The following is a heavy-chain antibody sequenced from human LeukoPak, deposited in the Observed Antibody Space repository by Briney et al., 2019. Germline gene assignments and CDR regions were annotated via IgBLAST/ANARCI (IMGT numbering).Heavy chain of an antibody. CDR2: INPNSGGT. V-gene: IGHV1-2*02. J-gene: IGHJ6*03. CDR1: GYTFTGYY. D-gene: IGHD2-2*02. CDR3: ARGPVVVPAAINYYYYMDV. Sequence: ASVKVSCKASGYTFTGYYMHWVRQAPGQGLEWMGWINPNSGGTNYAQKFQGRVTMTRDTSISTAYMELRSLRSDDTAVYYCARGPVVVPAAINYYYYMDVWGKGTTVTVSS.